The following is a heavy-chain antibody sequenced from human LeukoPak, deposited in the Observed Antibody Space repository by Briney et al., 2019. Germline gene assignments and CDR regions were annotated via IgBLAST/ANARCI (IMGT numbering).Heavy chain of an antibody. CDR3: AKGVQLWSLINWFDP. J-gene: IGHJ5*02. CDR1: GFTFSSYA. CDR2: ISGSGGNT. D-gene: IGHD5-18*01. V-gene: IGHV3-23*01. Sequence: GGSLRLSCAASGFTFSSYAMSWARQAPGKGLEWVSGISGSGGNTYYADSVKGRFTISRDNSKNTLYLQMNSLRAEDTAVYYCAKGVQLWSLINWFDPWGQGTLVTVSS.